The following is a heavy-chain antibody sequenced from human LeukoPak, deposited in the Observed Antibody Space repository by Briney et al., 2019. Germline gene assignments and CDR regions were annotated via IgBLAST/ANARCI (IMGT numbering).Heavy chain of an antibody. V-gene: IGHV1-69*06. CDR2: IIPIFGTA. J-gene: IGHJ2*01. Sequence: SVKVSCKASGGSFNSYAISWVRQAPGQGLEWMGGIIPIFGTANYAQKFQGRVMITADKSTNTAYMELSSLRSEDTAVYYCARSQPLAYFDLWGRGTLVTVSS. CDR1: GGSFNSYA. CDR3: ARSQPLAYFDL.